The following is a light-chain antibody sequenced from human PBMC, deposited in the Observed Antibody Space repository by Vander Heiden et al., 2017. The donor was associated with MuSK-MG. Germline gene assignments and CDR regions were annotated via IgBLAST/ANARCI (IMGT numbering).Light chain of an antibody. V-gene: IGLV3-1*01. J-gene: IGLJ3*02. CDR1: KVGNKY. CDR3: QAWDSSTAWV. Sequence: SYELTQPPSVSVSPGQTASITCSGDKVGNKYVCWYQQKPAQSPVVVIYQDTKRPAGIPARFSGSNSGNTATLTISGTQAMDEADYYCQAWDSSTAWVFGGGTKLTVL. CDR2: QDT.